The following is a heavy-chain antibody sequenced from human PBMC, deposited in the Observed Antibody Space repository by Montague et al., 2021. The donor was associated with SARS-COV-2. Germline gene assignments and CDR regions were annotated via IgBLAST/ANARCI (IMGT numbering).Heavy chain of an antibody. CDR1: GGSISSGGYY. CDR2: IYYSGST. CDR3: ARATRSIVVLNWFDP. D-gene: IGHD3-22*01. J-gene: IGHJ5*02. Sequence: TLSLTCTVSGGSISSGGYYRSWIRQHPGKGLEWIGYIYYSGSTYYNPSLKSRVTISADTSKNQFSLKLSSVTAADTAVYYCARATRSIVVLNWFDPWGQGTLVTVSS. V-gene: IGHV4-31*03.